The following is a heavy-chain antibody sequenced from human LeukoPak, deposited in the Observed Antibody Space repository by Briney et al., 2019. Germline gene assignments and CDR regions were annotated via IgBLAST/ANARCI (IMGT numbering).Heavy chain of an antibody. D-gene: IGHD4-23*01. Sequence: SETLSLTCTVSGVSISSYYWSWIRQPPGKGLEWIGYIYYSGGTNYNPSLKSRVTISVGTYNHQPALNVTAVAAADTAVYYCARGDSSGGRIYYHHYIDVWGKGTTVSVPS. V-gene: IGHV4-59*12. CDR1: GVSISSYY. CDR3: ARGDSSGGRIYYHHYIDV. J-gene: IGHJ6*03. CDR2: IYYSGGT.